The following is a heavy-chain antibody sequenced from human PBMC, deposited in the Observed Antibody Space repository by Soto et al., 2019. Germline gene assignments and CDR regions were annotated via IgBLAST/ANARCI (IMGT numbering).Heavy chain of an antibody. V-gene: IGHV3-21*01. CDR3: ARVLHLDWSNHV. CDR1: GFTFSSYS. CDR2: ISSSSSYI. J-gene: IGHJ4*02. D-gene: IGHD3-9*01. Sequence: EVQLVESGGGLVKPGGSLRLSCAASGFTFSSYSMHWVRQAPGKGLEWVSSISSSSSYIYYADSVRGRFTISRDNAKNSLYLQMNNLRAGDTAVYYCARVLHLDWSNHVWGQGTLVTVSS.